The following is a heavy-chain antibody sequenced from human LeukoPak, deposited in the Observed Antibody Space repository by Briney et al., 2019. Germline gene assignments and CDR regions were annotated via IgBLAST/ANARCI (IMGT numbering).Heavy chain of an antibody. CDR3: ARLGLWFGELPDY. CDR2: IYYSGST. Sequence: PSETLSLTCTVSGGSISRSSYYWGWIRQPPGKGLEWIGNIYYSGSTYYNPSLKSRVTISVDTSKNQFSLKLSSVTAADTAVYYCARLGLWFGELPDYWGQGTLVTVSS. D-gene: IGHD3-10*01. CDR1: GGSISRSSYY. J-gene: IGHJ4*02. V-gene: IGHV4-39*01.